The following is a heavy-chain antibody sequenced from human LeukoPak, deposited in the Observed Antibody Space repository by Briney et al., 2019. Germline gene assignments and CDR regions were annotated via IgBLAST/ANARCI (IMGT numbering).Heavy chain of an antibody. CDR1: GGSISSGGYY. CDR2: IYYSGST. J-gene: IGHJ5*02. D-gene: IGHD3-22*01. V-gene: IGHV4-31*03. Sequence: PSQTLSLTCTVSGGSISSGGYYWSWIRQHPGKGLEWIGYIYYSGSTYYNPSLKSRVTISVDTSKNQFSLKLSSVTAADTAVYYCARDTYDSSGYPSPGWFDPWGQGTLVTVSS. CDR3: ARDTYDSSGYPSPGWFDP.